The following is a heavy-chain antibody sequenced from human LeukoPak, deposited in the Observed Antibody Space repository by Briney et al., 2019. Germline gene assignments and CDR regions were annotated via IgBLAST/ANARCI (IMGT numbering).Heavy chain of an antibody. J-gene: IGHJ4*02. D-gene: IGHD3-22*01. CDR2: ISTTGSTI. CDR1: GFTFSSYS. CDR3: ARDGLRVGEYYDSSGYGDY. Sequence: GGSLRLSCAASGFTFSSYSMNWVRQAPGKGLEWVSYISTTGSTIYYADSVKGRFTISRDNAKDSLYLQMNSLRDEDTAVYYCARDGLRVGEYYDSSGYGDYWGQRTLVTVSS. V-gene: IGHV3-48*02.